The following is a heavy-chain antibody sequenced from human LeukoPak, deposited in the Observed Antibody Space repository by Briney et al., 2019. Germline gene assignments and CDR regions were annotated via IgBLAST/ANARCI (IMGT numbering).Heavy chain of an antibody. J-gene: IGHJ4*02. CDR1: GGSFSGYY. CDR3: ARASGYSSGWYVRAYYFDN. D-gene: IGHD6-19*01. V-gene: IGHV4-34*01. CDR2: INHSGST. Sequence: SETLSLTCAVYGGSFSGYYWSWIRQPPGKGLEWIGEINHSGSTNYNPSLKSRVTISVDTSKNQFSLKLSSVTAADTAVYYCARASGYSSGWYVRAYYFDNWGQGTVATVSS.